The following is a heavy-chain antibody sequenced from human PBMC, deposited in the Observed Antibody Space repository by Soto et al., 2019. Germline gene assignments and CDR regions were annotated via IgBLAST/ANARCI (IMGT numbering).Heavy chain of an antibody. J-gene: IGHJ4*02. D-gene: IGHD2-15*01. CDR1: GGSISSGGYH. CDR2: IYYSGST. Sequence: KASETLSLTCTVSGGSISSGGYHWSWIRQHPGKGLEWIGYIYYSGSTYYNPSLKSRVTISVDTSKNQFSLKLSSVTAADTAVYYCARASDCSGGSCYFDYWGQGTLVTVSS. V-gene: IGHV4-31*03. CDR3: ARASDCSGGSCYFDY.